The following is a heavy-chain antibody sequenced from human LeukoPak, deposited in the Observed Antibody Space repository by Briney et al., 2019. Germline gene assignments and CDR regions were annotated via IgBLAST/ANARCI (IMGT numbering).Heavy chain of an antibody. CDR1: GYTFTGYY. D-gene: IGHD2-2*01. V-gene: IGHV1-2*02. CDR3: ARDSGSYCSSTSCYRGWFDP. CDR2: INPNSGGT. J-gene: IGHJ5*02. Sequence: ASVKVSCKASGYTFTGYYMHWVRQAPGQGLEWTGWINPNSGGTNYAQKFQGRVTMTRDTSISTAYMELSRLRSDDTAVYYCARDSGSYCSSTSCYRGWFDPWGQGTLVTVSS.